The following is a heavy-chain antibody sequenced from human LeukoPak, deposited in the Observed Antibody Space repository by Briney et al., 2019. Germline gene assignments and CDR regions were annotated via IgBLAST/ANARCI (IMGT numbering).Heavy chain of an antibody. CDR1: GGSISSSSYY. Sequence: KPSETLSLTCTVSGGSISSSSYYWGWIRQPPGKGLEWIGSIYYSGSTYYNPSLKSRVTISVDTSKNQFSLKLSSVTAADTAVYYCARLPRITIVRGVYYYYYYMDVWGKGTTVTVSS. D-gene: IGHD3-10*01. J-gene: IGHJ6*03. CDR2: IYYSGST. CDR3: ARLPRITIVRGVYYYYYYMDV. V-gene: IGHV4-39*01.